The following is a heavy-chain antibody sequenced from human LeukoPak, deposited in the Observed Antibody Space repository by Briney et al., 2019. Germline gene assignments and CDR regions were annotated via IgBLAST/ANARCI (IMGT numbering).Heavy chain of an antibody. Sequence: ASVKVSCKASGYNFNVYYAHWVRQAPGQGLEWMGWIDPNSGGTNYVEKFQSRVTMTRDTSTSTAYMELSSLRSDDTAVYYCARGGSSGWFGYFDLWGRGTLVTVSS. J-gene: IGHJ2*01. CDR2: IDPNSGGT. V-gene: IGHV1-2*02. D-gene: IGHD6-19*01. CDR1: GYNFNVYY. CDR3: ARGGSSGWFGYFDL.